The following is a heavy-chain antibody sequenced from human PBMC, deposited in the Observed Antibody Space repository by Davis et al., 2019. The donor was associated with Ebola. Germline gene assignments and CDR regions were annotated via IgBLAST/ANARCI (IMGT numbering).Heavy chain of an antibody. CDR3: AKDGVTYRSGLIDY. V-gene: IGHV3-9*01. D-gene: IGHD6-19*01. Sequence: PGGSLRLSCAASGFTFDDYAMHWVRQAPGKGLEWVSGISWNSGSIGYADSVKGRFTISRDNAKNSLYLQMNSLRAEDTALYYCAKDGVTYRSGLIDYWGQGTLVTVSS. CDR2: ISWNSGSI. J-gene: IGHJ4*02. CDR1: GFTFDDYA.